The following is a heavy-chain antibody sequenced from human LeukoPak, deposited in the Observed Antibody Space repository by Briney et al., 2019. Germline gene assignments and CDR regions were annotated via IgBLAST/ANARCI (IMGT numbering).Heavy chain of an antibody. CDR2: IYYTGST. J-gene: IGHJ4*02. CDR1: GGPVSSGSWY. Sequence: SETLSLTCSVSGGPVSSGSWYWNWIRKSPGKGLEWIGNIYYTGSTNYNPSLKSRVTISMDTSKSQFSLKLTSVTAADTGIYFCANNPQDFVPTIFDFWGQGILVAVSS. D-gene: IGHD5-12*01. CDR3: ANNPQDFVPTIFDF. V-gene: IGHV4-61*01.